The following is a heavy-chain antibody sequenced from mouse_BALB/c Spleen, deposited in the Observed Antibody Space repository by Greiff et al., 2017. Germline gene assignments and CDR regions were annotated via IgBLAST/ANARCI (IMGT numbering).Heavy chain of an antibody. CDR2: ISYDGSN. D-gene: IGHD2-4*01. CDR3: ARDAIYYDYDGAWFAY. J-gene: IGHJ3*01. V-gene: IGHV3-6*02. Sequence: EVQRVESGPGLVKPSQSLSLTCSVTGYSITSGYYWNWIRQFPGNKLEWMGYISYDGSNNYNPSLKNRISITRDTSKNQFFLKLNSVTTEDTATYYCARDAIYYDYDGAWFAYWGQGTLVTVSA. CDR1: GYSITSGYY.